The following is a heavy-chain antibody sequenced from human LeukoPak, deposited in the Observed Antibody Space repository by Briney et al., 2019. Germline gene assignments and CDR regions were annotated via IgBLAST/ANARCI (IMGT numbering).Heavy chain of an antibody. V-gene: IGHV4-30-2*01. D-gene: IGHD3-3*01. CDR3: ARDAYYDFWSGYSADSSDAFDI. Sequence: SETLSLTCTVSGGSISSGGYYWSWIRQPPGKGLEWIGYIYHSGSTYYNPSLKSRVTISVDRSKDQFSLKLSSVTAADTAVYYCARDAYYDFWSGYSADSSDAFDIWGQGTMVTVSS. CDR2: IYHSGST. J-gene: IGHJ3*02. CDR1: GGSISSGGYY.